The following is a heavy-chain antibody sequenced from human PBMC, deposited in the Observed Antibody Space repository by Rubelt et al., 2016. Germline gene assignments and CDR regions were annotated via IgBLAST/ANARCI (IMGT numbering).Heavy chain of an antibody. D-gene: IGHD6-6*01. CDR1: GASFSDYY. CDR3: ARLIARYSTSSPVDC. Sequence: QVQLQQWGAGLLKPSETLSLICAVYGASFSDYYWTWIRQPPGKGLEWIGDISHSGTTYYNPSLKSRVTISVDTSKNQFSLRLSSVTAADTAVYYCARLIARYSTSSPVDCWGQGTLVTVSS. CDR2: ISHSGTT. J-gene: IGHJ4*02. V-gene: IGHV4-34*02.